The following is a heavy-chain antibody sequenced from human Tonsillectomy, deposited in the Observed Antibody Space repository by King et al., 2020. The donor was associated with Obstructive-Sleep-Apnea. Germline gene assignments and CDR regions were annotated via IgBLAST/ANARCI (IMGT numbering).Heavy chain of an antibody. Sequence: QLVQSGGGFVQPGGSLRLSCAASGFTFDDYAMHWVRQAPGKGLEWVSSINWNSGSIAYADSVKGRFTISRDNAKNSLYLQMNSLRAEDTALYYCAKDFYDILTGYPDSWGQGTLVTVSS. V-gene: IGHV3-9*01. CDR2: INWNSGSI. CDR1: GFTFDDYA. D-gene: IGHD3-9*01. CDR3: AKDFYDILTGYPDS. J-gene: IGHJ4*02.